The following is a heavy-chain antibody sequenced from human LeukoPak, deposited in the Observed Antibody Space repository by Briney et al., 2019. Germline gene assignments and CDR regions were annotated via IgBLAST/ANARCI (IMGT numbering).Heavy chain of an antibody. CDR3: AKDWNYYTYYFDY. Sequence: PGGSLRLSCAASGFTLSGYAMSWVRQAPGKGLEWVSAISGSGGSTYYADSVKGRFTISRDNSKNTLYLQMNSLRAEDTAVYYCAKDWNYYTYYFDYWGQGTLVTVSS. V-gene: IGHV3-23*01. J-gene: IGHJ4*02. CDR2: ISGSGGST. D-gene: IGHD1-7*01. CDR1: GFTLSGYA.